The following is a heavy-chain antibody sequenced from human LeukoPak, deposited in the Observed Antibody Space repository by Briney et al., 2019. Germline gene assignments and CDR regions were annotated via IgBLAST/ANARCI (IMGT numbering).Heavy chain of an antibody. CDR2: IDGSGGNT. J-gene: IGHJ4*02. D-gene: IGHD2-2*02. Sequence: GGSLRLSCAASRFTFGDYAMSWVRQVPGKGLEWVSGIDGSGGNTHYADSVKGRFTISRENFRYTLYLQMNSLRVEDTAVYYCAKTKGAIEQGLDYWGQGTLVPVSS. CDR3: AKTKGAIEQGLDY. V-gene: IGHV3-23*01. CDR1: RFTFGDYA.